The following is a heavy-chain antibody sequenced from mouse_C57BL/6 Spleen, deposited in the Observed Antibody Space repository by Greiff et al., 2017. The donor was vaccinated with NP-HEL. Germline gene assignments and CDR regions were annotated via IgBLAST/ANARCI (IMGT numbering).Heavy chain of an antibody. Sequence: EVQLQQSGPELVKPGASVKISCKASGYTFTDYYMNWVKQSHGKSLEWIGDINPNNGGTSYNQKFKGKATLTVDKSSSTAYMELRSLTSEDSAVYYCARGDSNYAMDYWGQGTSVTVSS. CDR1: GYTFTDYY. CDR3: ARGDSNYAMDY. CDR2: INPNNGGT. V-gene: IGHV1-26*01. D-gene: IGHD2-5*01. J-gene: IGHJ4*01.